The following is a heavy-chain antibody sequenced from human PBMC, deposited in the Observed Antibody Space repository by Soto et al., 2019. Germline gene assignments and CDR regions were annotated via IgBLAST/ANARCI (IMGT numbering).Heavy chain of an antibody. CDR2: IYSGGST. J-gene: IGHJ4*02. Sequence: GGSLRLSCAASGFTVSSNYMSWVRQAPGKGLEWVSVIYSGGSTYYADSVKGRFTISRDNSKNTLYLQMNSLRAEDTAVYYCQSRPTGYSSGWYPDYWGQGTLVTVSS. V-gene: IGHV3-53*01. CDR3: QSRPTGYSSGWYPDY. D-gene: IGHD6-19*01. CDR1: GFTVSSNY.